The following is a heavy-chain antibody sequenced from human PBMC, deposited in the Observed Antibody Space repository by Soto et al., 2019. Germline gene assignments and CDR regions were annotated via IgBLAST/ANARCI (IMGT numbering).Heavy chain of an antibody. Sequence: SETLSLTCTVSGGSISSYYGSWIRQPPGKGLEWIGYIYYSGSTNYNPSLKSRVTISVDTSKNQFSLKLSSVTAADTAVYYCASHNYGDYAGAFDIWGQGTMVTVSS. V-gene: IGHV4-59*01. CDR3: ASHNYGDYAGAFDI. CDR2: IYYSGST. J-gene: IGHJ3*02. CDR1: GGSISSYY. D-gene: IGHD4-17*01.